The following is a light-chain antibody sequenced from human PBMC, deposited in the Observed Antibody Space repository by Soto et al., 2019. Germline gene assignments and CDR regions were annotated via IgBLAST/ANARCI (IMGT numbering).Light chain of an antibody. Sequence: LPITQFPSPPFSYLGDKVKLTCRASQSISSWLAWYQQKPGKAPKLLIYDASSLESGVPSRFSGSGSGTEFTLTISSLQPDDFATYYCQQYNSYSITFGQGTRLEI. CDR2: DAS. J-gene: IGKJ5*01. CDR3: QQYNSYSIT. V-gene: IGKV1-5*01. CDR1: QSISSW.